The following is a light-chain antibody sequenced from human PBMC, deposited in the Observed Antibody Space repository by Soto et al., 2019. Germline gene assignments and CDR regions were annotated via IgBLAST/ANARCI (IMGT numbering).Light chain of an antibody. CDR3: QQYGSSSWT. Sequence: EIVLTQSPGTLSWSPGERATLSCRASQSVSSNYLAWYQQKPGQAPRLLIYGASNRANGIPDRFSGSGSGTDFTLTINGLEPEDFAVYYCQQYGSSSWTFGQGTKVEIK. V-gene: IGKV3-20*01. J-gene: IGKJ1*01. CDR2: GAS. CDR1: QSVSSNY.